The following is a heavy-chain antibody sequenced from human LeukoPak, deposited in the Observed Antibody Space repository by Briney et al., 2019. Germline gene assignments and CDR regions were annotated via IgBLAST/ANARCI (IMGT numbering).Heavy chain of an antibody. Sequence: GGSLRLSCAASGFTFSSYWMHWVRQAPGKGLVWVSRINSDGSSTSYADSVKGRFTISRDNAKNTLYLQMNSARAEDTAVNYCARYRYSSGWYMDVWGKGTTVTASS. CDR3: ARYRYSSGWYMDV. D-gene: IGHD6-19*01. V-gene: IGHV3-74*01. CDR1: GFTFSSYW. CDR2: INSDGSST. J-gene: IGHJ6*03.